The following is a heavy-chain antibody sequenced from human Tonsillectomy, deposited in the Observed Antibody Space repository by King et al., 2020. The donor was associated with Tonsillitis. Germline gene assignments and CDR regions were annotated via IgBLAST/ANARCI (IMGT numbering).Heavy chain of an antibody. J-gene: IGHJ6*02. CDR1: GFTFSSYA. CDR3: AKGDMGYYYYGMDV. V-gene: IGHV3-23*04. D-gene: IGHD3-16*01. Sequence: QLVQSGGGLVQPGGSLRVSCAASGFTFSSYAMSWVRQAPGKGLEWVSGISGTRCTTYYADSVKGRFTISRDNSKNTLYLQMNSLRADDTAVYYCAKGDMGYYYYGMDVWGQGTTVTVSS. CDR2: ISGTRCTT.